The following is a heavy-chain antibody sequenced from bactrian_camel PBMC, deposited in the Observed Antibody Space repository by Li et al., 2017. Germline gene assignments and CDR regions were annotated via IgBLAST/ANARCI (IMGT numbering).Heavy chain of an antibody. V-gene: IGHV3S40*01. Sequence: VQLVESGGGSVQAGGSLRLSCTAPGYIYSRNCMGWFRQAPGKEREGVASIYRVVGIPYYTDSVKGRFTISQDNAKNTVYLQMDSLKPEDTAVYYCAAEGARFVHAGRLCPDPAGYWGRGTQVTVS. CDR2: IYRVVGIP. D-gene: IGHD2*01. CDR1: GYIYSRNC. J-gene: IGHJ6*01. CDR3: AAEGARFVHAGRLCPDPAGY.